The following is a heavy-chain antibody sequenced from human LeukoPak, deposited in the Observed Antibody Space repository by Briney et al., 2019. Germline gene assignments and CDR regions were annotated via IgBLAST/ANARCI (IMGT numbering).Heavy chain of an antibody. CDR3: AREGSRRLYMDV. J-gene: IGHJ6*03. D-gene: IGHD2-15*01. CDR1: GGSISTGNW. CDR2: IYHNGST. Sequence: SETLSLTCAVSGGSISTGNWWTWVRQSPDKGLEWIGEIYHNGSTNYNPSLKSRVTLSVENSKNHFSLRLTSLTAADTAVYYCAREGSRRLYMDVWGRGTTITVSS. V-gene: IGHV4-4*02.